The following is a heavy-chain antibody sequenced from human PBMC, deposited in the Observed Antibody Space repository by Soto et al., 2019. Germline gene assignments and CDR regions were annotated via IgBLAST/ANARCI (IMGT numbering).Heavy chain of an antibody. J-gene: IGHJ5*02. D-gene: IGHD3-9*01. V-gene: IGHV4-34*01. Sequence: SETLSLTCAVYGGSFSGYYWSWIRQPPGKGLEWIGEINHSGSTNYNPSLKSRVTISVDTSKNQFSLKLSSVTAADTAVYYCARGTLYLRYFDWLSHWGQGTLVTVSS. CDR1: GGSFSGYY. CDR3: ARGTLYLRYFDWLSH. CDR2: INHSGST.